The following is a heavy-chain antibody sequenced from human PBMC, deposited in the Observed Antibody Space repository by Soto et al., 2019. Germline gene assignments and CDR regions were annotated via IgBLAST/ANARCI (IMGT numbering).Heavy chain of an antibody. CDR1: GGSISSYY. CDR2: IYYSDST. D-gene: IGHD3-10*01. V-gene: IGHV4-59*01. J-gene: IGHJ4*02. CDR3: ARAPRGNYGYPSYFDY. Sequence: SETLSLTCTVSGGSISSYYWSWIRQPPGKGLEWIGYIYYSDSTNYNPSLKSRVTISVDTSKNQFSLKLSSVTAADTVVYYCARAPRGNYGYPSYFDYWGQGTLVTVSS.